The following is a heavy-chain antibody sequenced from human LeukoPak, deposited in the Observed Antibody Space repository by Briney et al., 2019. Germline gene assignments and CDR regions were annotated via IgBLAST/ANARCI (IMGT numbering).Heavy chain of an antibody. CDR3: ARDRYSGSSSLTISKDDY. D-gene: IGHD3-10*01. V-gene: IGHV3-21*01. CDR2: ISSSGRYT. J-gene: IGHJ4*02. Sequence: GGSLRLSCAASGFTRSTYTMNWVRQAPGKGLEWVSSISSSGRYTYYSDSIKGRFTISRDNAKNSLYLQMNSLRAEDTAVYYCARDRYSGSSSLTISKDDYWGQGTLVTVSS. CDR1: GFTRSTYT.